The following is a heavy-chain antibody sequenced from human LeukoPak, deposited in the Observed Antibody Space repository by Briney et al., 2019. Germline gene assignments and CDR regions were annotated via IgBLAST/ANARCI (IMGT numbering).Heavy chain of an antibody. J-gene: IGHJ4*02. Sequence: TSETLSLTCAVYGGSFSGHYWTWIRQPPGKGLEWIGEINHSGSTNYNPSLKSRVTISVDKSKNQFSLKLSSVTAADTAVYYCARKDYYDSSGFYFDYWGQGTLVTVSS. D-gene: IGHD3-22*01. CDR3: ARKDYYDSSGFYFDY. CDR1: GGSFSGHY. V-gene: IGHV4-34*01. CDR2: INHSGST.